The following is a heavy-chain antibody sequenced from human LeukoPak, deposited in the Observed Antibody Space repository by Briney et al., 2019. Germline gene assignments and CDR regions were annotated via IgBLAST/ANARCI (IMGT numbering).Heavy chain of an antibody. V-gene: IGHV4-34*01. CDR2: IHHSGST. CDR3: ATSYDIFLFDP. Sequence: PSETLSLTCAVYGGSFSGYYWSWIRQPPGKGLEWIGEIHHSGSTNYNPALKSRVTISVDTSKNQFSLKLSSVTAADTAVYYCATSYDIFLFDPWGQGTLVTVSS. D-gene: IGHD3-9*01. J-gene: IGHJ5*02. CDR1: GGSFSGYY.